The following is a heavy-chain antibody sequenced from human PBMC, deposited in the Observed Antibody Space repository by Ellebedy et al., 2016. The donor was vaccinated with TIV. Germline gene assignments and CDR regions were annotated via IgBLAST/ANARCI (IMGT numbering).Heavy chain of an antibody. CDR1: GGTFSSYA. D-gene: IGHD4-11*01. V-gene: IGHV1-69*13. CDR2: IIPIFGTA. Sequence: AASVKVSCKASGGTFSSYAISWVRQAPGQGLEWMGWIIPIFGTANYAQKFQGRVTITADESTSTAYMELSSLRSEDTAVYYCARAADSNASGYFDYWGQGTLVTVSS. J-gene: IGHJ4*02. CDR3: ARAADSNASGYFDY.